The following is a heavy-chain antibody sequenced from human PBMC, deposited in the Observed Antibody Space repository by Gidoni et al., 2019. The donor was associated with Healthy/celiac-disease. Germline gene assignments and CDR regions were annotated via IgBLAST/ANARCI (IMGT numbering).Heavy chain of an antibody. CDR1: GFTFSSYA. V-gene: IGHV3-23*04. J-gene: IGHJ3*02. D-gene: IGHD1-26*01. CDR3: AKERDAGSYVGDAFDI. Sequence: EVQLVESGGGLVQPGGSLRLSCAASGFTFSSYAMSWVRQAPGKGLEWVSAISGSGGSTYYADSVKGRFTISRDNSKNTLYRQMNSLRAEDTAVYYCAKERDAGSYVGDAFDIWGQGTMVTVSS. CDR2: ISGSGGST.